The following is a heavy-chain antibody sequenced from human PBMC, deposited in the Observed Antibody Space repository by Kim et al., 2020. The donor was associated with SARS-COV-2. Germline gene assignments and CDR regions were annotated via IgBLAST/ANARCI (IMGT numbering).Heavy chain of an antibody. CDR3: ARHPING. D-gene: IGHD2-8*01. Sequence: GDSETRYSRSFQGQVTISADKSISTAYLQWGSLKASDTAMYYCARHPINGWGQGTLVTVSS. CDR2: GDSET. J-gene: IGHJ4*02. V-gene: IGHV5-51*01.